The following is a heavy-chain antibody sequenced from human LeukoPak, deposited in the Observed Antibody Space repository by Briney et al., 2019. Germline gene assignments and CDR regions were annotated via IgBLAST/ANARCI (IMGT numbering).Heavy chain of an antibody. CDR3: ARGGGVTYYDSTGYLWYFDY. CDR2: IYYSGST. CDR1: GASISTYY. D-gene: IGHD3-22*01. V-gene: IGHV4-59*01. J-gene: IGHJ4*02. Sequence: SETLSLTCTVSGASISTYYWSWIRQPPGKGLEWIGYIYYSGSTKFNPSLKSRVTISVDTSKNQFSLKLSSVTAADTPVYYCARGGGVTYYDSTGYLWYFDYWGQGTLVTVSS.